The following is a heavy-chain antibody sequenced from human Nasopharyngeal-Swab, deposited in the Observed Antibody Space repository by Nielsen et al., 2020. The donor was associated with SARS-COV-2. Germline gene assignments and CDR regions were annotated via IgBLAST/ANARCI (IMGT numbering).Heavy chain of an antibody. V-gene: IGHV1-46*01. D-gene: IGHD6-13*01. CDR1: GYTFTNYN. CDR3: ARSAVAAAGWGWFGP. Sequence: ASVKVSCKASGYTFTNYNLHWVRQAPGQGLEWMGVINPSGGSANYAQKFQGRVTTTRDTSTNIVYMELSSLESEDTAVYYCARSAVAAAGWGWFGPWGQGTLVTVSS. J-gene: IGHJ5*02. CDR2: INPSGGSA.